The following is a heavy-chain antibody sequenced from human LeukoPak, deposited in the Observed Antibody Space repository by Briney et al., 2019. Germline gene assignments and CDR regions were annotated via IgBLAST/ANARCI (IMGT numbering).Heavy chain of an antibody. CDR3: ARTLGFLGGPSGYVTGFDP. CDR2: IYTSGST. J-gene: IGHJ5*02. V-gene: IGHV4-4*07. Sequence: PSETLSLTCTVSGGSISSYYWSWIRQPAGKGLEWIGRIYTSGSTNYNPSLKSRVTMSVDTSKNQFSLKLSSVTAADTAVYYFARTLGFLGGPSGYVTGFDPWAREPWSPSPQ. D-gene: IGHD5-12*01. CDR1: GGSISSYY.